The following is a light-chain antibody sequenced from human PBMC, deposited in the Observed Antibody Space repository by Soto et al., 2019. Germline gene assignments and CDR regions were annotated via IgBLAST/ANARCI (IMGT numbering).Light chain of an antibody. CDR1: HSVSSN. J-gene: IGKJ3*01. V-gene: IGKV3-15*01. Sequence: EIVMTQSPATLSVSPGERATPSCRASHSVSSNLAWYQRKPGQAPRLLIYGASTRATGIPASFSGSVSVAEYTLTISSLQSEDFAVYYCQQYNNRPEFTFGPGTKVDIK. CDR3: QQYNNRPEFT. CDR2: GAS.